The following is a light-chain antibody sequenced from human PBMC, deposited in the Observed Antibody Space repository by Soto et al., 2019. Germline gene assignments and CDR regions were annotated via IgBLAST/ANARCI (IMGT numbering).Light chain of an antibody. V-gene: IGLV2-14*01. CDR3: SSYTSSSIDYV. J-gene: IGLJ1*01. CDR2: EVS. CDR1: SSDVGGSNY. Sequence: QSALTQPASVSGSPGQSITISCTGTSSDVGGSNYVSWYQQHPGKAPKLMIYEVSNRPSGVSNRFSGSKSGNTASLTSSGRQAEDEADYYCSSYTSSSIDYVFGTGTKVTVL.